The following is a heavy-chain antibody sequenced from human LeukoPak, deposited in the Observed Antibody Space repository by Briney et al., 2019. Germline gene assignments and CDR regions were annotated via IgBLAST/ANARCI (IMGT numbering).Heavy chain of an antibody. CDR1: GFTFSSYW. J-gene: IGHJ4*02. V-gene: IGHV3-74*01. D-gene: IGHD6-19*01. CDR2: INSDGSST. Sequence: GGSLRLSCAASGFTFSSYWMHWVRPAPGKGLVWVSRINSDGSSTSYADSVKGRFTISRDNAKNTLYLQMNSLRAEDTAVYYCARVRFGYSSIPFDYWGQGTLVTVSS. CDR3: ARVRFGYSSIPFDY.